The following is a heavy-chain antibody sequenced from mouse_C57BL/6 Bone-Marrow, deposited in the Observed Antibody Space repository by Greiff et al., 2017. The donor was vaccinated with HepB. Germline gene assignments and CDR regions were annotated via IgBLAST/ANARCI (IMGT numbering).Heavy chain of an antibody. J-gene: IGHJ3*01. CDR2: IYPGSGST. Sequence: QVQLQQSGAELVKPGASVKMSCKASGYTFTSYWITWVKQRPGQGLEWIGDIYPGSGSTNYNEKFKSKATLTVDTSSSTAYMQLSSLTSEDSAVYYCARGQLRLRAWFAYWGQGTLVTVSA. V-gene: IGHV1-55*01. CDR1: GYTFTSYW. D-gene: IGHD3-2*02. CDR3: ARGQLRLRAWFAY.